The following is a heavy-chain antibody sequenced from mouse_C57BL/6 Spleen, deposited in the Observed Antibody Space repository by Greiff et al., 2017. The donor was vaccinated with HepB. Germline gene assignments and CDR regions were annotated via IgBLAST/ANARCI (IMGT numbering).Heavy chain of an antibody. CDR2: ISSGGDYI. Sequence: EVQGVESGEGLVKPGGSLKLSCAASGFTFSSYAMSWVRQTPEKRLEWVAYISSGGDYIYYADTVKGRFTISRDNARNTLYLQMSSLKSEDTAMYYCTRGNYGYDGLLSMDYWGQGTSVTVSS. CDR3: TRGNYGYDGLLSMDY. CDR1: GFTFSSYA. J-gene: IGHJ4*01. D-gene: IGHD2-2*01. V-gene: IGHV5-9-1*02.